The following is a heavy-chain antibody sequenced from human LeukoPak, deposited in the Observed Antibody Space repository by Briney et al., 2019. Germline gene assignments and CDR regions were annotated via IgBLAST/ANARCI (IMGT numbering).Heavy chain of an antibody. J-gene: IGHJ6*02. Sequence: ASVKVSCKASGYTFTGYYMHWVRQAPGQGLEWMGWINPNSGGTNYAQNFQGSVTMTRDTSISTAYMELSNLRPDDTAVYYCARAHCSSANCYEYQYHGMDVWGQGTTVTVSS. D-gene: IGHD2-2*01. CDR1: GYTFTGYY. V-gene: IGHV1-2*02. CDR3: ARAHCSSANCYEYQYHGMDV. CDR2: INPNSGGT.